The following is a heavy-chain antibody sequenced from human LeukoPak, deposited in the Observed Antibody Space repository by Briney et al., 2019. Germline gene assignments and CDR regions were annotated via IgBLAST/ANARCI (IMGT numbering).Heavy chain of an antibody. V-gene: IGHV3-15*01. CDR3: AIDLGLTMIRGVIVH. CDR2: IKSKGDGETT. CDR1: GFTFTNGW. J-gene: IGHJ4*02. D-gene: IGHD3-10*01. Sequence: GGSLRLSCAASGFTFTNGWMTWVRQAPGKGLEWVGRIKSKGDGETTDYGAPVKGRFTMSRDDSKATLYLQMNFLQAEDTAVYYCAIDLGLTMIRGVIVHWGQGALVIVSS.